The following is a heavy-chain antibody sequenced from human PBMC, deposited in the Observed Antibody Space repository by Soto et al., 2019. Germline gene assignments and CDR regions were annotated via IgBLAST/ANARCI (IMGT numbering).Heavy chain of an antibody. J-gene: IGHJ4*02. CDR2: ISGSGGST. V-gene: IGHV3-23*01. D-gene: IGHD3-10*01. CDR3: AKSPERFGELFDRGLDY. CDR1: GFTFSSYA. Sequence: EVQLLESGGGLVQPGGSMRLSCAASGFTFSSYAMSWVRQAPGKGLEWVSAISGSGGSTYYADSVKGRFTISRDNSKNTLYLQMNSLRAEDTAVYYCAKSPERFGELFDRGLDYWGQGTLVTVSS.